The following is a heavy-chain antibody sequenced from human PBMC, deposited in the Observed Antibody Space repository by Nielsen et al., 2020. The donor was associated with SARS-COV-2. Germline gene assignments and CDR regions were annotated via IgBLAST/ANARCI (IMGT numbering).Heavy chain of an antibody. J-gene: IGHJ4*02. D-gene: IGHD4-11*01. CDR1: GLIFRCFW. CDR3: ARDAAYSRFDY. CDR2: INEDGSVV. V-gene: IGHV3-7*05. Sequence: GESLKTFCAASGLIFRCFWMVWVRQAPGKGAEWVANINEDGSVVNYVDSVKGRFTISRDNAGKSLYLQMNSLRAEDTAVYYCARDAAYSRFDYWGQGTLVTVSS.